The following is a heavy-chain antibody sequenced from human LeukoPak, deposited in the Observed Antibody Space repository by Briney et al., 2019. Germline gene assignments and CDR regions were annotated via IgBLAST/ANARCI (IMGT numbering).Heavy chain of an antibody. CDR2: ISGDGSVT. CDR3: TRYSSSSGGPSYYLDY. CDR1: GLTLRNYW. J-gene: IGHJ4*02. D-gene: IGHD6-6*01. V-gene: IGHV3-74*01. Sequence: GGSLRLSCAASGLTLRNYWMHWVRQVPGRGLVWVSRISGDGSVTNYADSVKGRFTISRDNAKNTVYLQINNLRAEDTAVYFCTRYSSSSGGPSYYLDYWGQGTLVTVSS.